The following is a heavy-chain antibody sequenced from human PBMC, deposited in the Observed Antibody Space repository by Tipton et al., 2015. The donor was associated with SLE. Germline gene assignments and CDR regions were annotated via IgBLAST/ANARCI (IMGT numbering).Heavy chain of an antibody. CDR3: ARGGLFYDAFDI. D-gene: IGHD3-22*01. V-gene: IGHV3-33*01. J-gene: IGHJ3*02. Sequence: SLRLSCAASGFTFSSYGMHWVRQAPGKGLEWVAVIWYDGSNKYYADSVKGRFTISRDNSKNTLYLQMNSLRAEDTAVYYCARGGLFYDAFDIWGQGTMVTVSS. CDR1: GFTFSSYG. CDR2: IWYDGSNK.